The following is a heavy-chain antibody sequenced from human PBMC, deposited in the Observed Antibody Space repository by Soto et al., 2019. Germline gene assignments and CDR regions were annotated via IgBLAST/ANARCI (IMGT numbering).Heavy chain of an antibody. Sequence: QVQLQQWGAGLLKPSETLSLTCAVYGGSFSGYYWSWIRQPPGKGLEWIGEIKHSGSTNYNLSLKSRVTISVDTSKNQFSLKLSSVTAADTAVYYCARGGLVLRYFDCPFDYWGQGTLVTVSS. J-gene: IGHJ4*02. CDR2: IKHSGST. V-gene: IGHV4-34*01. D-gene: IGHD3-9*01. CDR3: ARGGLVLRYFDCPFDY. CDR1: GGSFSGYY.